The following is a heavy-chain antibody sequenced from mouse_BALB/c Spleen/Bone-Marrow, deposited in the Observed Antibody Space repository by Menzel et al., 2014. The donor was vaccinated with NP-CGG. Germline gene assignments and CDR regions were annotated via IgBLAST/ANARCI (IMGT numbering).Heavy chain of an antibody. CDR3: AYYRYDANY. Sequence: DLVKPGASVKLSCKASGYTFTSYWISWIKQRPGQGLEWIGRIAPGSGSTYYNEMFKGKAILTVDTSSSTAYIQLSSLSSEDSAVYFCAYYRYDANYWGQGTTLTVSS. V-gene: IGHV1S41*01. J-gene: IGHJ2*01. CDR2: IAPGSGST. CDR1: GYTFTSYW. D-gene: IGHD2-14*01.